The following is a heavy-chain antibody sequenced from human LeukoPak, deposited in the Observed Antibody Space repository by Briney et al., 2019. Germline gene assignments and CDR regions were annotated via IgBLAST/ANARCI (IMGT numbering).Heavy chain of an antibody. Sequence: PGGSLRLSCAASGFTVSSNYMSWVRQAPGKGLEWVSVIYSGGSTYYADSVKGRFTISRDNSKNTLYLQMNSLRAEDTAVYYCARHGAEVGATAWFDPWGQGTLVTVSS. CDR3: ARHGAEVGATAWFDP. CDR2: IYSGGST. D-gene: IGHD1-26*01. V-gene: IGHV3-66*04. J-gene: IGHJ5*02. CDR1: GFTVSSNY.